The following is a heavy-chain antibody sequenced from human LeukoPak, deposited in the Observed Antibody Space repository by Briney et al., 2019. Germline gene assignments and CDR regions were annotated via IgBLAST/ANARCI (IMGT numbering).Heavy chain of an antibody. CDR1: GGSFSGYY. CDR3: ARGYCSSTSCYRARFDP. Sequence: SETLSLTCAVYGGSFSGYYWSWIRQPPGKGLEWIGEINHSGSTIYNPSLKSRVTISVDTSKNQFSLKLSSVTAADTAVYYCARGYCSSTSCYRARFDPWGQGTLVTVSS. CDR2: INHSGST. D-gene: IGHD2-2*02. V-gene: IGHV4-34*01. J-gene: IGHJ5*02.